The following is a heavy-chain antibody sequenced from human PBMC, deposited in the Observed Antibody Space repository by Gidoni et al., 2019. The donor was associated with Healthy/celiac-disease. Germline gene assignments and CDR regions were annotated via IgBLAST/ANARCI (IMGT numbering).Heavy chain of an antibody. CDR1: GFTFSSYA. J-gene: IGHJ4*02. CDR2: ISYDGSKK. CDR3: AREGLKKLGSSLDY. D-gene: IGHD3-10*01. Sequence: QVQLVESGGCVVQPGRSLRLSCASSGFTFSSYAMHWVRQAPGKGLEWVAVISYDGSKKYYADSVKGRFTISRDNSKNTLYLQMNSLRAEDTAVYYCAREGLKKLGSSLDYWGQGTLVTVSS. V-gene: IGHV3-30-3*01.